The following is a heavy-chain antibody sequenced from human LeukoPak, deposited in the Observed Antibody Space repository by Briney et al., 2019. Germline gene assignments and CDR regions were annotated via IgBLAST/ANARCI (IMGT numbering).Heavy chain of an antibody. V-gene: IGHV4-34*01. D-gene: IGHD6-19*01. CDR1: GGSFSGYY. J-gene: IGHJ6*03. Sequence: SETLSLTCAVYGGSFSGYYWSWIRQPPGKGLEWIGEINHSGSTNYNPSLKSRVTISVDTSKNQFSLKLSSVTAADTAVFYCARHVSAYSSGLPYYMDVWGKGTTVTVPS. CDR2: INHSGST. CDR3: ARHVSAYSSGLPYYMDV.